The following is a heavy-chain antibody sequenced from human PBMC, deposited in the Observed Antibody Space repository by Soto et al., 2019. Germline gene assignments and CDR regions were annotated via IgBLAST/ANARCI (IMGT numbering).Heavy chain of an antibody. Sequence: TGGSLRLSCAASGFTFSSYAMSWVRQAPGKGLEWVSAISGSGGSTYYADSVKGRFTISRDNSKNTLYLQMNSLRAEDTAVYYCAKDYIPNGGSYYGFDYWGQGTLVTVSS. J-gene: IGHJ4*02. CDR3: AKDYIPNGGSYYGFDY. CDR1: GFTFSSYA. D-gene: IGHD1-26*01. CDR2: ISGSGGST. V-gene: IGHV3-23*01.